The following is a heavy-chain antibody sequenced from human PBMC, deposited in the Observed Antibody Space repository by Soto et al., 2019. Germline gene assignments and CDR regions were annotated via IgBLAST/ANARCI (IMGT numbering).Heavy chain of an antibody. J-gene: IGHJ4*02. CDR1: DLFCSPYG. CDR2: ISGSGGGYSNT. CDR3: AGDMRGPEY. Sequence: EVQVLDSGGGLVQPGGSLRLSCTASDLFCSPYGLSWVRQAPGKGLEWVSGISGSGGGYSNTYYADSVKGRFTISRDNSKNTLYLHMNSLRADDTAVYYCAGDMRGPEYWGQGTLVTVSS. V-gene: IGHV3-23*01. D-gene: IGHD3-16*01.